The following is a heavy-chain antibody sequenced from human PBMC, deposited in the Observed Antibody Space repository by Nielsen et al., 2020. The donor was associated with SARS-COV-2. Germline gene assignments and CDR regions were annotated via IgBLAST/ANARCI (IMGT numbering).Heavy chain of an antibody. Sequence: GGSLRLSCASSGFTFSSYGKHWVRQAPGKGLEWVAVIWYDGSNKYYADSVKGRFTISRDNSKNTLYLQMNSLRAEDTAVYYCARDVYGTYYYYYYMDVWGKGTTVTVSS. V-gene: IGHV3-33*01. CDR3: ARDVYGTYYYYYYMDV. CDR2: IWYDGSNK. J-gene: IGHJ6*03. CDR1: GFTFSSYG. D-gene: IGHD1-1*01.